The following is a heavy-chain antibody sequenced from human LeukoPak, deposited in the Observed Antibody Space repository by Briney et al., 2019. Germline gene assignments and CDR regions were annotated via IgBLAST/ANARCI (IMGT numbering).Heavy chain of an antibody. Sequence: PGGSLRLSCAASEFSVGSNYMTWVRQAPGKGLEWVSLIYSGGSTYYADSVKDRFTISRDNSKNTLYLQMNSLRAEDTAVYYCARVRGGDYYYYYYMDVWGKGTTVTISS. V-gene: IGHV3-66*01. CDR1: EFSVGSNY. CDR3: ARVRGGDYYYYYYMDV. J-gene: IGHJ6*03. D-gene: IGHD1-26*01. CDR2: IYSGGST.